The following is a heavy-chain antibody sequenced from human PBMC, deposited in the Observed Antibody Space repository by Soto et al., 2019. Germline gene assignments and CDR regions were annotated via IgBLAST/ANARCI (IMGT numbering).Heavy chain of an antibody. J-gene: IGHJ5*02. D-gene: IGHD3-22*01. V-gene: IGHV3-7*03. CDR2: IKQDGSEK. Sequence: WGSLLLGCAASVFTFSRFYMSWVRQPPGKGPELLDKIKQDGSEKYYVDSAKGRFTISRDNAKNSLYLEMNSLRAEDTAVYYCARVGPWVPYYYDSSPYNFENWFDPWGQGTMVTVSS. CDR3: ARVGPWVPYYYDSSPYNFENWFDP. CDR1: VFTFSRFY.